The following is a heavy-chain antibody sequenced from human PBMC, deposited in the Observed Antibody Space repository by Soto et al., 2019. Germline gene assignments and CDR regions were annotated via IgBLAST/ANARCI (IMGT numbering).Heavy chain of an antibody. Sequence: PGGSLRLSCAASGFTFSNYNMNWVRQAPGKGLEWVSYISSSSRTIYYADSVEGRFTISRDNAKNSLYLQMNSLRAEDTALYYCARAVTTVVDYYYYYYMDVWAKGTTVTVSS. CDR2: ISSSSRTI. D-gene: IGHD4-4*01. CDR3: ARAVTTVVDYYYYYYMDV. CDR1: GFTFSNYN. J-gene: IGHJ6*03. V-gene: IGHV3-48*01.